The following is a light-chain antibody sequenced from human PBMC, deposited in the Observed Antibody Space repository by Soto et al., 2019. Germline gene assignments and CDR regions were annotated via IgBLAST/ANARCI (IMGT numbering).Light chain of an antibody. CDR1: SSNIGAGYD. CDR3: QSYDSGLSGYV. V-gene: IGLV1-40*01. Sequence: QSVVTQPPSVSGAPGQRVTISCTGSSSNIGAGYDVHWYQQLPGTAPRLLIYGSSNRPSGVPDRFSGSKSGTSASLAITGLQAEDEADYYCQSYDSGLSGYVFGTGTKVTVL. CDR2: GSS. J-gene: IGLJ1*01.